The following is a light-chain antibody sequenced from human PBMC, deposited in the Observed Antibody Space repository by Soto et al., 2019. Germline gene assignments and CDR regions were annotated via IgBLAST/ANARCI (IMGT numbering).Light chain of an antibody. V-gene: IGKV3-20*01. CDR1: QTVNRNY. J-gene: IGKJ4*01. CDR2: SAS. Sequence: EIVLTQSPGTLTFSTGERATLSCRASQTVNRNYLGWYQQKPGQAPRFLIHSASDRATGTPDRFSGSGSGTDFTLTISRLEPEDFAVYYCQQYADSPLTFGGGTKVDI. CDR3: QQYADSPLT.